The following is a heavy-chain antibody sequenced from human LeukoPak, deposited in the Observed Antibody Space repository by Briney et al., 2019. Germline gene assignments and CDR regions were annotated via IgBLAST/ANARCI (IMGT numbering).Heavy chain of an antibody. CDR3: AKASGSPYYFDY. CDR1: GFXFSNFA. Sequence: GGSLRLSCAASGFXFSNFAMSWVRQAPGKGLECVSLISANGGATYYADSVKGRITISRDNSKSTLYLQMNSLRADDTAVYYCAKASGSPYYFDYWGQGTLVTVSS. J-gene: IGHJ4*02. D-gene: IGHD3-10*01. V-gene: IGHV3-23*01. CDR2: ISANGGAT.